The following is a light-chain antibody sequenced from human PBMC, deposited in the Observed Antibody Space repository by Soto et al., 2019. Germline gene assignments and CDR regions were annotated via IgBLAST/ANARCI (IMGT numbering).Light chain of an antibody. Sequence: SVLTQTPSPSGSPGQSVTISCPGNSSDVGDYNHVSWYQQHPGKAPKLMIYEVSKRPSGVPDRFSGSKSGNTASLTVSGLQAEDEADYYCSSYAGSSSNSYVFGTGTKVTVL. J-gene: IGLJ1*01. V-gene: IGLV2-8*01. CDR1: SSDVGDYNH. CDR2: EVS. CDR3: SSYAGSSSNSYV.